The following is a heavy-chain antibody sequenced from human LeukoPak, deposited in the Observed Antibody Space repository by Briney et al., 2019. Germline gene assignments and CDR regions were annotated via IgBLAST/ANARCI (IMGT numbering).Heavy chain of an antibody. CDR2: ISYSGST. J-gene: IGHJ4*02. Sequence: SETLSLTCAVSGXSVSGYYWSWIRQPPGKGLEWIGNISYSGSTNYNPSLKSRVTISAHMSKNQFSLKLSSVTAADTAVYYCARSGRYGGTDFDDWGQGTLVTVSS. CDR1: GXSVSGYY. V-gene: IGHV4-59*02. D-gene: IGHD1-26*01. CDR3: ARSGRYGGTDFDD.